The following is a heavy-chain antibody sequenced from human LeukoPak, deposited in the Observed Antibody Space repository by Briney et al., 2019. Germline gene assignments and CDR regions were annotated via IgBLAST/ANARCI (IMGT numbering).Heavy chain of an antibody. V-gene: IGHV1-2*02. Sequence: ASVKVSCKASGYTFTGYYMHWVRQAPGQGLEWMGWINPNSGGTNYAQKFQGRVTMTRDTSVSTAYMELSRLRSDGTAVYYCARGDYGGNSGGDYWGQGTLVTVSS. CDR3: ARGDYGGNSGGDY. CDR1: GYTFTGYY. J-gene: IGHJ4*02. CDR2: INPNSGGT. D-gene: IGHD4-23*01.